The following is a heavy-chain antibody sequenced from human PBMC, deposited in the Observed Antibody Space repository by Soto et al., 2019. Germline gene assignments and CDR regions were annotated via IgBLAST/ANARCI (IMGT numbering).Heavy chain of an antibody. CDR1: GGSFSGYY. V-gene: IGHV4-34*01. J-gene: IGHJ4*02. Sequence: SETLSLTCAVYGGSFSGYYWSWIRQPPGKGLEWIGEINHSGSTNYNPSLKSRVTISVDTSKNQFSLKLSSVTAADTAVYYCARVSPFDWNLRGVNYFDYWGQGTLVTVSS. D-gene: IGHD3-9*01. CDR3: ARVSPFDWNLRGVNYFDY. CDR2: INHSGST.